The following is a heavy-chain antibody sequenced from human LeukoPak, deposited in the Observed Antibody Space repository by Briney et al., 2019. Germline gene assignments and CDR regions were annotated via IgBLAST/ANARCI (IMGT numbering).Heavy chain of an antibody. V-gene: IGHV3-23*01. D-gene: IGHD6-19*01. CDR2: ISGSGGNT. Sequence: PGGSLRLSCAASGFTFSTYVMNWLRQAPGKGLEWVSGISGSGGNTYYADSVKGRFTISRDNSKNTLYLQMDSLRAEDTAVYYCAKGTHSSGPNCSDAWGQGTLVTVSS. J-gene: IGHJ5*02. CDR1: GFTFSTYV. CDR3: AKGTHSSGPNCSDA.